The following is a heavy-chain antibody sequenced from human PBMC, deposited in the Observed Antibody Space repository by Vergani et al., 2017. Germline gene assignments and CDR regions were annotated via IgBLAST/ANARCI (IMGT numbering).Heavy chain of an antibody. Sequence: QLQLQESGPGLVKPSETLSLTCTVSGGYISSSSYYWGWIRQPPGKGLEWIGSIYYSGSTYYNPSLKSRVTISVDTSKNQFSLKLSSVTAADTAVYYCATQLRKWSYRYTGDYWYFDLWGRGTLVTVSS. V-gene: IGHV4-39*01. J-gene: IGHJ2*01. D-gene: IGHD3-16*02. CDR1: GGYISSSSYY. CDR2: IYYSGST. CDR3: ATQLRKWSYRYTGDYWYFDL.